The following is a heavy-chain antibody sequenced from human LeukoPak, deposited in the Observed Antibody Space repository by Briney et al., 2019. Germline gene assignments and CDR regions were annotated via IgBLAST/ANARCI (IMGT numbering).Heavy chain of an antibody. CDR1: GFTLSGNY. J-gene: IGHJ4*02. CDR2: IKQDGSEK. V-gene: IGHV3-7*02. Sequence: GGSLRLSCVDSGFTLSGNYMSWVRQAPGKGLEWVANIKQDGSEKYYVDPVKGRFTISRDNAKNSLYLQMNSRRAEDTAVYYCNAGGYSYDYWGQGTLVTVSS. CDR3: NAGGYSYDY. D-gene: IGHD5-18*01.